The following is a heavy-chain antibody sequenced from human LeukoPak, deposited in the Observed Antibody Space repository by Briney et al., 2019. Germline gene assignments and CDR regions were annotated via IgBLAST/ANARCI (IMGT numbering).Heavy chain of an antibody. CDR2: ISGSGGST. CDR1: GFTFSSYA. Sequence: GGSLRLSCAASGFTFSSYAMSWVRQAPGKGLEWVSAISGSGGSTYYADSVKGRFTISRDNSKNTLYLQMNSLRAEDTAVYYCAKGKGFIVVVPADYWGQGTLVTVSS. V-gene: IGHV3-23*01. CDR3: AKGKGFIVVVPADY. D-gene: IGHD2-2*01. J-gene: IGHJ4*02.